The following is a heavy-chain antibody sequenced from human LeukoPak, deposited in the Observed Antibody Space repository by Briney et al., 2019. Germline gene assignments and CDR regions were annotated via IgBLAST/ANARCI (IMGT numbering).Heavy chain of an antibody. D-gene: IGHD1-26*01. CDR3: ARRKVGAPPPPLRAAPNFDY. CDR1: GDSISSSDYY. V-gene: IGHV4-39*07. Sequence: PSETLSLTCTVSGDSISSSDYYWAWIRQPPGKGLEWIGNIYYNGNTYYNSSLKSRVTISIDTYKKQFSLRLNAVTAADTAVYYCARRKVGAPPPPLRAAPNFDYWGQGTLVTVSS. CDR2: IYYNGNT. J-gene: IGHJ4*02.